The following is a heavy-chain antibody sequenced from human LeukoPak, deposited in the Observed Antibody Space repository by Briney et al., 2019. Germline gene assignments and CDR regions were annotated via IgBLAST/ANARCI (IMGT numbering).Heavy chain of an antibody. D-gene: IGHD3-16*01. Sequence: SETLSLTCTVSGGSISSYYWSWVRQPPGKGLEWIGDIYYSGSTNYNPSLKSRVTISVDTSKNQFSLKLSSVTAADTAVYYCARGGDDYVWGSPNWFDPWGQGTLVTVSS. J-gene: IGHJ5*02. V-gene: IGHV4-59*01. CDR2: IYYSGST. CDR3: ARGGDDYVWGSPNWFDP. CDR1: GGSISSYY.